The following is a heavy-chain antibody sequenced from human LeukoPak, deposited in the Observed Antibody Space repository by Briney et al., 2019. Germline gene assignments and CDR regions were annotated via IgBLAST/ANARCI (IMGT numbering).Heavy chain of an antibody. J-gene: IGHJ4*02. Sequence: SVKVSCKASGYTFTSYGISWVRQAPGQGLDWMGWVSAYNGDTNYAQRFQGRVTMTTDASTSTAYMELRSLRSDDTAVYYWARDCSTSCCPPFNYWGQGTLVTVSS. CDR3: ARDCSTSCCPPFNY. CDR1: GYTFTSYG. CDR2: VSAYNGDT. D-gene: IGHD2-2*01. V-gene: IGHV1-18*04.